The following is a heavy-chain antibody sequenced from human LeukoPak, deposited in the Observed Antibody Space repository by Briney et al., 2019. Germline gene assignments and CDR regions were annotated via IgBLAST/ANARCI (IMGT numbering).Heavy chain of an antibody. CDR3: AREVGSGNSDRYFDY. CDR2: INSDGSGT. D-gene: IGHD3-10*01. V-gene: IGHV3-74*01. Sequence: GGSLRLSCAASELTFSNYWIHWVRQAPGKGLVWVSRINSDGSGTNYADSVKGRFTISRDNSNNTLYLQMKSLRAEDTAVYYCAREVGSGNSDRYFDYWGQGTLVTVSS. CDR1: ELTFSNYW. J-gene: IGHJ4*02.